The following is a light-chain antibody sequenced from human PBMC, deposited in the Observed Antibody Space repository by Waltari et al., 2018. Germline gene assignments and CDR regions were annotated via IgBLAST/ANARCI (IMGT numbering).Light chain of an antibody. V-gene: IGKV3-20*01. CDR1: QSITKRY. Sequence: VLTQSPGTLSLSPGERATFSCRASQSITKRYFAWYQQKPGQAPRLLIYGASSRAPGIPDRFRGSGSGTDFTLTISRLEPEDFAVYYCQQYGSSVMYTFGQGTKLEIK. CDR3: QQYGSSVMYT. J-gene: IGKJ2*01. CDR2: GAS.